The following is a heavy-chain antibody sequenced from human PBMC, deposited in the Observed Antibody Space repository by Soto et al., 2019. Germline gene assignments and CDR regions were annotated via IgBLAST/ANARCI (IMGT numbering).Heavy chain of an antibody. J-gene: IGHJ5*02. V-gene: IGHV1-2*02. CDR1: GYTFTGYY. D-gene: IGHD3-22*01. Sequence: ASVKVSCKASGYTFTGYYMHWVRQAPGQGLEWMGWINPSSGGTNYAQKFQGRVTMTRDTSISTAYMELSRLRSDDTAVYYCARLYYYDSSGPGHWFDPWGQGTLVTVSS. CDR3: ARLYYYDSSGPGHWFDP. CDR2: INPSSGGT.